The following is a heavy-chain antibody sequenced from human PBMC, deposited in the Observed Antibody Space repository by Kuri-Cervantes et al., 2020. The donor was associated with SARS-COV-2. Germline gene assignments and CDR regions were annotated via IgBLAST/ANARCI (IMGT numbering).Heavy chain of an antibody. Sequence: ASVKVSCKASGYTFPSYDINWVRQATGQGLEWMGWMNPNSGNTGYAQKFQGRVTITRNTSISTAYMELSSLRSGDTAVYYCASQLYGDYRYHYYYYMDVWGKGTTVTVSS. D-gene: IGHD4-17*01. V-gene: IGHV1-8*03. J-gene: IGHJ6*03. CDR3: ASQLYGDYRYHYYYYMDV. CDR1: GYTFPSYD. CDR2: MNPNSGNT.